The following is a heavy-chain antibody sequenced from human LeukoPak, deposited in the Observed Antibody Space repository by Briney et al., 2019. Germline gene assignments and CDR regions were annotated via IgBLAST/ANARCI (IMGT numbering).Heavy chain of an antibody. CDR2: INSDGTT. Sequence: SGGSLRLSCAASGFTFSSYWMHWVRQAPGKGLVWVSRINSDGTTSYADSVKGRFTISRDNVKNTLYLQMNSLRAEDTAVYYCARDPIIIVPAALDCWGQGTLVTVSS. CDR1: GFTFSSYW. V-gene: IGHV3-74*01. CDR3: ARDPIIIVPAALDC. D-gene: IGHD2-2*01. J-gene: IGHJ4*02.